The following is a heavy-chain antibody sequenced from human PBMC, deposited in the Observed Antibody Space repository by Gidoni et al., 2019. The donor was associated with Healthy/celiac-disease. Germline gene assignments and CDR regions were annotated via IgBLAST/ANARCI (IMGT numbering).Heavy chain of an antibody. J-gene: IGHJ4*02. CDR2: ISGSGGGT. V-gene: IGHV3-23*01. CDR3: AKVTNSSSWYYDY. CDR1: GFTFSRDA. Sequence: EVQLLESGGGLVQPGGSLRLSCAASGFTFSRDAMSWVRQAPGEGLAWVSAISGSGGGTYYAGSVKGRYTISRDNSQNTLYLRMNSLRAEDTAVYYCAKVTNSSSWYYDYWGQGTLVTVSS. D-gene: IGHD6-13*01.